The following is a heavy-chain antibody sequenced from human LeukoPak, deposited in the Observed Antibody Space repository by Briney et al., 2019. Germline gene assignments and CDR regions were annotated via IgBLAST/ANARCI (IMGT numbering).Heavy chain of an antibody. CDR3: ARPHCTSASCARGDYYYYGMDV. Sequence: GGSLRLSCAASGFTFSDYYMSWIRQAPGKGLEWGSYITSSGSTTSYADSVKGRFAISRDNAKNSLYLQLSSLRVEDTGVYFCARPHCTSASCARGDYYYYGMDVWGQGTTVTVSS. CDR1: GFTFSDYY. CDR2: ITSSGSTT. V-gene: IGHV3-11*01. J-gene: IGHJ6*02. D-gene: IGHD2-2*01.